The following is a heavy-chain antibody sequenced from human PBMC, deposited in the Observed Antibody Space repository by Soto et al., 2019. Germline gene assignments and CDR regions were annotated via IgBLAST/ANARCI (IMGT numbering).Heavy chain of an antibody. CDR2: ISSNGGST. CDR1: GFTFSSYA. V-gene: IGHV3-64*01. J-gene: IGHJ4*02. D-gene: IGHD3-16*02. Sequence: EVQLVESGGGLVQPGGSLRLSCAASGFTFSSYAMHWVRQAPGKGLEYVSAISSNGGSTYYANSVKGRFTISRDNSKDPLYLQMGSLRAEDMAVYYCARTLDLGELSYQEYYFDYWGQGTLVTVSS. CDR3: ARTLDLGELSYQEYYFDY.